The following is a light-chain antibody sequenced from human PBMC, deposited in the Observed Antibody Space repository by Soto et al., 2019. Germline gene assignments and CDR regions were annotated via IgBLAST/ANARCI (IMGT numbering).Light chain of an antibody. J-gene: IGLJ1*01. Sequence: QSALTQPASVSGSPGQSITISCTGTSSNVGSYKLVSWYQQHPGKAPKLMIFDVNKRPSGVSNRFSGSKSGNTASLTISGLKVEDEADYYCCSSGGSPTYVFGTGTKVTVL. CDR2: DVN. CDR3: CSSGGSPTYV. V-gene: IGLV2-23*02. CDR1: SSNVGSYKL.